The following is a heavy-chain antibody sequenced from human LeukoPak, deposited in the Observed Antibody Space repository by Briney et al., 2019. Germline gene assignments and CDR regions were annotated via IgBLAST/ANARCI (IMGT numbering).Heavy chain of an antibody. CDR2: IYYSGST. V-gene: IGHV4-39*01. CDR3: ARHKGPPSYNNWFDP. D-gene: IGHD3-10*01. CDR1: GGSISSSSYY. Sequence: NPSETLSLTCTVSGGSISSSSYYWGWIRQPPGKGLEWIGSIYYSGSTYYNPSLKSRVTISVDTSKNQFSLKLSSVTAADTAVYYCARHKGPPSYNNWFDPWGQGTLVTVSS. J-gene: IGHJ5*02.